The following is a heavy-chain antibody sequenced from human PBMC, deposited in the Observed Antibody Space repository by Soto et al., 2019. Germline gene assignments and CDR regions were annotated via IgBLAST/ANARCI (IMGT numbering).Heavy chain of an antibody. Sequence: LRLSCGASGFTFSSYAMHWVRQAPGKGLEWVAVISYDGSNKYYADSVKGRFTISRDNSKNTLYLQMNSLRAEDTAVYYCAGGVYFDYWGQGTLVTVS. J-gene: IGHJ4*02. V-gene: IGHV3-30-3*01. CDR3: AGGVYFDY. CDR2: ISYDGSNK. CDR1: GFTFSSYA.